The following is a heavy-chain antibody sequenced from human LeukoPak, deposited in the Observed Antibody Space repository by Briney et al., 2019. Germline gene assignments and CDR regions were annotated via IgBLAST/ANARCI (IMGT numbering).Heavy chain of an antibody. D-gene: IGHD3-10*01. V-gene: IGHV3-11*01. CDR3: AKFDKRPYHGTDY. J-gene: IGHJ4*02. Sequence: GGSLRLSCAASGFTFTDYYMSWIRQAPGKGLEWVSYISSSGSTIYYADSVKGRFTISRDNAKNSLYLQMNSLRAEDTAVYYCAKFDKRPYHGTDYWGQGTLVTVSS. CDR1: GFTFTDYY. CDR2: ISSSGSTI.